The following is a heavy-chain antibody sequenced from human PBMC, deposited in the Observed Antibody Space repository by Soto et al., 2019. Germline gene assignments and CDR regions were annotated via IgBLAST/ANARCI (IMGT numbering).Heavy chain of an antibody. Sequence: GSLRLSCAASGFTFSSYAMSWVRQAPGKGLEWVSSISGSGGGTYYADSVKGRFTFPRDNSKNTLYLQMNSLRAEDTAVYYCAKFGMATTKRSPPYYIDYWGQGALVTVSS. CDR2: ISGSGGGT. D-gene: IGHD1-1*01. J-gene: IGHJ4*02. CDR3: AKFGMATTKRSPPYYIDY. CDR1: GFTFSSYA. V-gene: IGHV3-23*01.